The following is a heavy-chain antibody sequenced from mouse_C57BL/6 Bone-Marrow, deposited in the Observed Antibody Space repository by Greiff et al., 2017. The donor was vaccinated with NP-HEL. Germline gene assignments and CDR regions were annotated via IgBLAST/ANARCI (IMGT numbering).Heavy chain of an antibody. Sequence: EVQGVESGGDLVKPGGSLKLSCAASGFTFSSYGMSWVRQTPDKRLEWVATISSGGSYTYYPDSVKGRFTISRDNAKNTLYLQMSSLKSEDTAMYYCARHRGYAMDYWGQGTSVTVSS. CDR2: ISSGGSYT. V-gene: IGHV5-6*01. CDR3: ARHRGYAMDY. D-gene: IGHD3-3*01. J-gene: IGHJ4*01. CDR1: GFTFSSYG.